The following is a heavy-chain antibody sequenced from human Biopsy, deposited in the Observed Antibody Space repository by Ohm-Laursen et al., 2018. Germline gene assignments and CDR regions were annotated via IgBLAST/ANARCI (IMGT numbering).Heavy chain of an antibody. CDR2: IWFDETNK. CDR1: GFTLNKHG. D-gene: IGHD5-18*01. Sequence: SLRLSCAASGFTLNKHGMHWVRQAPGKGLEWVAVIWFDETNKHYADSVKGRFTISRDNSKNMLYLQMNTLSDADTAVYYCARDPRDTALGIFDYWGLGTLVTVSS. J-gene: IGHJ4*02. CDR3: ARDPRDTALGIFDY. V-gene: IGHV3-33*01.